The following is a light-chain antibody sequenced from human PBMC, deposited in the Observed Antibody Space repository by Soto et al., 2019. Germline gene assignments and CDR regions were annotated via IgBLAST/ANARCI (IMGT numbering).Light chain of an antibody. Sequence: DIQMTQSPSTLSASVGDRVTITCRASQSISSWLAWYQQKPGKAPKLLIYKASSLESGVPSRFSGSGSATEFTLTISSLQPDDFATYYCQRPFTFGPGTKVNIK. CDR3: QRPFT. CDR1: QSISSW. J-gene: IGKJ3*01. CDR2: KAS. V-gene: IGKV1-5*03.